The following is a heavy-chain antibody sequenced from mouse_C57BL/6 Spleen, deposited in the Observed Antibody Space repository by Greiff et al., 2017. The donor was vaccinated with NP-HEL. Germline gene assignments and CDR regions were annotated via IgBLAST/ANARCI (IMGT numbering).Heavy chain of an antibody. Sequence: EVQLQQSGPELVKPGASVKMSCKASGYTFTDYNMHWVKQSHGKSLEWIGYINPNNGGTSYNQKFKGKATLTVNKSSSTAYMELRSLTSEDSAVYYCSRGEYGYGYDSPYFDYWGQGTTLTVSS. D-gene: IGHD2-2*01. J-gene: IGHJ2*01. CDR3: SRGEYGYGYDSPYFDY. CDR1: GYTFTDYN. V-gene: IGHV1-22*01. CDR2: INPNNGGT.